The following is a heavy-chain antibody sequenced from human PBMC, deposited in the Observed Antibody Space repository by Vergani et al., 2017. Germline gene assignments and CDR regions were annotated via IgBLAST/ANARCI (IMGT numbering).Heavy chain of an antibody. CDR3: ARGRSPYGSSPVLSMDV. CDR2: ITPNSDDT. V-gene: IGHV1-2*02. Sequence: QVQLIQSGAEVKKPGDSVMVSCKASGYTFSDYYLHWVRQAPGQGLEWMGWITPNSDDTKYAQNFQGRVTMTKDTSISTAYMQLSRLTSDDTAVYFCARGRSPYGSSPVLSMDVWGQGTTVSVSS. CDR1: GYTFSDYY. J-gene: IGHJ6*02. D-gene: IGHD6-13*01.